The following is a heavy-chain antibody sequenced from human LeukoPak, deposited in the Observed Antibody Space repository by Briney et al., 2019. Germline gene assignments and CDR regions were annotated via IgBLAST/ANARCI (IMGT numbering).Heavy chain of an antibody. V-gene: IGHV4-34*01. CDR3: ASRWWELLNWFDP. CDR1: GGSFSGYY. D-gene: IGHD1-26*01. Sequence: SETLSLTCAVYGGSFSGYYWSWVRQPPGKGLEWIGEINHSGSTNYNPSLKSRVTISVDTSKNEFSLKLSSVTAADTAVYYCASRWWELLNWFDPWGQGTLVTVSS. J-gene: IGHJ5*02. CDR2: INHSGST.